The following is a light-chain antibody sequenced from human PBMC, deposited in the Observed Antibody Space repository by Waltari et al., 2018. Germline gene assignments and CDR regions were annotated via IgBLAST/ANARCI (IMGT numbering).Light chain of an antibody. V-gene: IGLV3-1*01. J-gene: IGLJ3*02. CDR1: ALGYKC. CDR2: KDD. CDR3: QAWDSSPAVV. Sequence: SHELTQPPSVSVSPGQTASIPCSVYALGYKCTCWYQHKPGQSPVVVIYKDDKRPSGIPVRFSGSNSGNTATLTISGTQAMDEADYYCQAWDSSPAVVFGGGTKLTVL.